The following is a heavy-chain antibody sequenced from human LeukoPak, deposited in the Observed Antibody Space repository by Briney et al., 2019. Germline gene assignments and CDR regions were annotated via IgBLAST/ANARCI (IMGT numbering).Heavy chain of an antibody. V-gene: IGHV3-30*18. CDR1: GFTFSSYG. D-gene: IGHD5-12*01. CDR3: AKDCDIVATILCY. CDR2: ISYDGSNK. Sequence: PGGSLRLSCAASGFTFSSYGMHWVRQAPGKGLEWVAVISYDGSNKYYADSVKGRFTISRDNSKNTLYLQMNSLRAEDTAVYYCAKDCDIVATILCYGGQGTLVTVSS. J-gene: IGHJ4*02.